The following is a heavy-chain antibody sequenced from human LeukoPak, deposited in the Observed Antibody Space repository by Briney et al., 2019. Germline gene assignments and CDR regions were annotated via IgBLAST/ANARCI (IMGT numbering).Heavy chain of an antibody. Sequence: GGSLRLSCAASGFIFSSYWMHWVRQAPGKGLVWVSRINSDGSSTFYADSVKGRFTFSGDNAKNTLYLQMNSLRAEDTALYYCARGGVYSRSPFDYWGQGTLVTVSS. J-gene: IGHJ4*02. CDR3: ARGGVYSRSPFDY. CDR2: INSDGSST. CDR1: GFIFSSYW. D-gene: IGHD6-6*01. V-gene: IGHV3-74*01.